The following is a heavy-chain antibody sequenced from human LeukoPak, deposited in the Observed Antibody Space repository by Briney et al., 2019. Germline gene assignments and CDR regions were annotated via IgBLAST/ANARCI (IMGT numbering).Heavy chain of an antibody. CDR2: ISGTGGST. CDR3: AKVGDSTFDY. Sequence: GGSLRLSCAASGFTFRTYSMNWVRQAPGKELEWVSAISGTGGSTYSADSVKGRFTNSRDNSKNTLYLQMNSLRAEDTAVYYCAKVGDSTFDYWGQGTLVTVSS. CDR1: GFTFRTYS. V-gene: IGHV3-23*01. J-gene: IGHJ4*02. D-gene: IGHD4-17*01.